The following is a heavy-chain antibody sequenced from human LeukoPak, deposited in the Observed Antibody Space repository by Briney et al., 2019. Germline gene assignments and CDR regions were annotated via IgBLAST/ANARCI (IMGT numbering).Heavy chain of an antibody. Sequence: ASVKVSCKASGYTFTSYYMHWVRQAPGQGLEWMGRVNPTTSVANYAQKFQGRITVTRDTSINTAYMELSSLTSDDTAVYYCARLDRNYYYLDVWGQGTTVTVSS. CDR3: ARLDRNYYYLDV. D-gene: IGHD1-1*01. CDR2: VNPTTSVA. CDR1: GYTFTSYY. J-gene: IGHJ6*03. V-gene: IGHV1-2*06.